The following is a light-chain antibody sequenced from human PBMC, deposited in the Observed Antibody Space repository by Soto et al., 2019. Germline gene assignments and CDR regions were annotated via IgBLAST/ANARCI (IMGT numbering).Light chain of an antibody. CDR2: GAS. Sequence: EIVLTQSPGTLSLSPGERATLSCRASQSVRSRYLAWYQQKPGRAPRLLIYGASNRATGIPDRFSGSGSGTDFTLTVSRLEPADFAVYFCQQYDTSPGTFGQGNKVEIK. J-gene: IGKJ1*01. CDR1: QSVRSRY. V-gene: IGKV3-20*01. CDR3: QQYDTSPGT.